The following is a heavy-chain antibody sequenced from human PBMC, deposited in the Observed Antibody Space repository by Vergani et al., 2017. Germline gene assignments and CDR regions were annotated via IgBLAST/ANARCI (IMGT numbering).Heavy chain of an antibody. Sequence: EVQLLESGGGLVQPGGSLRISCAASGFTFSNYAMTWVRQAPGKGLEWVSTISGSGDRTYYADSVKGRFTISRDNSKNTLHLQLNSLRAEDTAVYYCARDIVVVPAAPGMDYWGQGTLVTVSS. J-gene: IGHJ4*02. CDR2: ISGSGDRT. D-gene: IGHD2-2*01. CDR3: ARDIVVVPAAPGMDY. V-gene: IGHV3-23*01. CDR1: GFTFSNYA.